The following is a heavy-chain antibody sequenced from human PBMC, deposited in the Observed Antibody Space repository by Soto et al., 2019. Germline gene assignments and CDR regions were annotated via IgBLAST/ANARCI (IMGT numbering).Heavy chain of an antibody. CDR1: GGSFSGYY. CDR3: ARGRRWAAKIFDY. D-gene: IGHD3-3*01. Sequence: SETLSLTCAVYGGSFSGYYWSWIRQPPGKGLEWIGEINHSGSTNYNPSLKSRVTISVDASKNQFSLKLSSVTAADTAVYYCARGRRWAAKIFDYWGHGTLVTVSS. J-gene: IGHJ4*01. CDR2: INHSGST. V-gene: IGHV4-34*01.